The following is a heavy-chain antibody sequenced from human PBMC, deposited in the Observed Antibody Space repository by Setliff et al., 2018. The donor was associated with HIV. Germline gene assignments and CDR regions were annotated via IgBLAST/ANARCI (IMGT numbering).Heavy chain of an antibody. D-gene: IGHD3-3*01. CDR2: IPSDGTNK. CDR3: ARERITIFGVGVFDY. J-gene: IGHJ4*02. CDR1: GFTFSNYA. Sequence: GGSLRLSCAASGFTFSNYAMHWVRQAPGKGLEWVAVIPSDGTNKNYADSVKGRFTISRDNSKNTLYVQMSSLRADDTAMYYCARERITIFGVGVFDYWGQGTLVTVSS. V-gene: IGHV3-30*04.